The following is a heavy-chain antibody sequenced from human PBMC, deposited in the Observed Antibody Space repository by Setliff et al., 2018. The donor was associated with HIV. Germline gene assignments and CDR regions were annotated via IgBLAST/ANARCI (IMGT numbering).Heavy chain of an antibody. CDR2: VYPSDSDT. CDR3: ATNFLYDILTGYFPYQFDQ. V-gene: IGHV5-51*01. D-gene: IGHD3-9*01. Sequence: PGESLKISCKASGYSFTSYWIGWVRQMPGKGLEWMGIVYPSDSDTRYSPSFQGQVTISADESTNTAYLQMNSLRGEDTAVYYCATNFLYDILTGYFPYQFDQWGQGTLVTVSS. J-gene: IGHJ4*02. CDR1: GYSFTSYW.